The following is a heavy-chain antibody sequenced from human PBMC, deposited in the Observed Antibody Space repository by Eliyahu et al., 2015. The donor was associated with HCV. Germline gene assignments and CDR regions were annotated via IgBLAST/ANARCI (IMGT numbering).Heavy chain of an antibody. Sequence: QLQLQESGPGLVKPSETLSLTCTVSGGSISSSSYYWGWXRQPPGKGLEWIGSIYYSGSTYYNPSLKSRVTISVDTSKNQFSLKLSSVTAADTAVYYCARHEDPRIMITFGGVIPRAFDIWGQGTMVTVSS. V-gene: IGHV4-39*01. J-gene: IGHJ3*02. CDR3: ARHEDPRIMITFGGVIPRAFDI. CDR2: IYYSGST. CDR1: GGSISSSSYY. D-gene: IGHD3-16*02.